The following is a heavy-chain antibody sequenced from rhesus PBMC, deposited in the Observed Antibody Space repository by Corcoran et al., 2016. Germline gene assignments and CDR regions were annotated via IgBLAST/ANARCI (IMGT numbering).Heavy chain of an antibody. CDR3: ARDQGSSYGVDF. CDR2: IYGDGVSP. CDR1: GGSISNNY. Sequence: QLQLQESGPGLVKPSETLSLTCGVSGGSISNNYWSWYLQAPGKGLAWMGYIYGDGVSPTYTPSLKVRVTLSVDTSTIHLYLKLNSVTAADTAVYYCARDQGSSYGVDFWGQGVLVTVSS. V-gene: IGHV4S11*01. D-gene: IGHD6-19*01. J-gene: IGHJ4*01.